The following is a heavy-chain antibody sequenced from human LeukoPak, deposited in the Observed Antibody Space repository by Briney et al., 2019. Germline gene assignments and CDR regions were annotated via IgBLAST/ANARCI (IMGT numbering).Heavy chain of an antibody. J-gene: IGHJ5*02. CDR1: GYTFSDYY. CDR3: ARERRALTLNWLDP. CDR2: INPNSDGR. V-gene: IGHV1-2*02. Sequence: ASAKVSCKASGYTFSDYYIHWVRQAPGQGLEWMGWINPNSDGRNYAQKFQGRVTMTRDTSINTAYMDLSSLRSDDTAVYYCARERRALTLNWLDPWGQGTLVTVSS.